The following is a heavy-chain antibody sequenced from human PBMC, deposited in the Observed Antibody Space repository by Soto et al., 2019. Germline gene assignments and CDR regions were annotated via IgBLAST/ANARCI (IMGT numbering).Heavy chain of an antibody. V-gene: IGHV4-59*08. Sequence: QVQLQESGPGLVKPSETLSLTCTVSGGSISSHYWSWIRQPPGRGLEWIGFIYYSGITDSNPSLKSRVTLSLDTSKNHLSLRLSSVTAADTAVYYCARPRGIAPAVWYFDLWGRGTLVTVSS. CDR3: ARPRGIAPAVWYFDL. CDR1: GGSISSHY. D-gene: IGHD6-13*01. J-gene: IGHJ2*01. CDR2: IYYSGIT.